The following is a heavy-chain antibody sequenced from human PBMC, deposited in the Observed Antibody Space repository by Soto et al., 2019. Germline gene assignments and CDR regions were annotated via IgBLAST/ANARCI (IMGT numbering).Heavy chain of an antibody. Sequence: SETLSLTYAVYDGSFSAYYWGWIRQSPGKGLEWIGEIHHSGSTNYNPSLKSRVTISVDKSKNQFSLKLSSVTAADTAVYYCARGGTYYVMLTGYYYYYGMDVWGQGTTVTL. D-gene: IGHD3-9*01. V-gene: IGHV4-34*01. CDR1: DGSFSAYY. J-gene: IGHJ6*02. CDR3: ARGGTYYVMLTGYYYYYGMDV. CDR2: IHHSGST.